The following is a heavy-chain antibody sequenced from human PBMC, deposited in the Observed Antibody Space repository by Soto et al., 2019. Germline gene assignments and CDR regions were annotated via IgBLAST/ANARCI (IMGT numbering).Heavy chain of an antibody. J-gene: IGHJ4*02. D-gene: IGHD6-6*01. CDR3: TGGAARPDYYFDY. CDR2: IKSKTDGGTT. Sequence: GGSLRLSCAASGFTFSNAWMSWVRQAPGKGLEWVGRIKSKTDGGTTDYAAPVKGRFTISRDDSKNTLYLQINSLKTEDTAVYYCTGGAARPDYYFDYWGQGTLVTVSS. CDR1: GFTFSNAW. V-gene: IGHV3-15*01.